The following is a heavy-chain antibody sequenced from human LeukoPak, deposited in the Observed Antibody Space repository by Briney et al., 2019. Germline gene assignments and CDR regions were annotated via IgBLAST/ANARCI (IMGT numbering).Heavy chain of an antibody. CDR2: FDPEDGET. J-gene: IGHJ4*02. CDR3: ATFGLDYDFWSGAYYFDY. D-gene: IGHD3-3*01. V-gene: IGHV1-24*01. CDR1: GYTLTELS. Sequence: ASVKVSCKVSGYTLTELSMHWGRQAPGKGLEWMGGFDPEDGETIYAQKFQGRVTMTEDTSTDTAYMELSSLRSEDTAVYYCATFGLDYDFWSGAYYFDYWGQGTLVTVSS.